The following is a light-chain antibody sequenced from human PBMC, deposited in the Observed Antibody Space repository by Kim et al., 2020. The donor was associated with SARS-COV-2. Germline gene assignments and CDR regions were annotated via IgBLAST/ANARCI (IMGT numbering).Light chain of an antibody. V-gene: IGKV3-20*01. CDR3: QQYGSSPT. CDR2: DAS. Sequence: EIVLTQSPGTLSLSPGERATLSCRASQTVSSNFLAWYQQKPGQAPRLLIYDASRRATGTPNRFSGSGSGTDFTLTNSRLEPEDFEVYYCQQYGSSPTFGQGTKVDIK. CDR1: QTVSSNF. J-gene: IGKJ1*01.